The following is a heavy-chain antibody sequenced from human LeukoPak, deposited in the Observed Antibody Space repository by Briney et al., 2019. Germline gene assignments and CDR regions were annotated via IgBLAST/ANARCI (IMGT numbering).Heavy chain of an antibody. J-gene: IGHJ4*02. Sequence: RSLRLSCAASGFTFSSYAIHWVRQAPGKGLEWVAVISYDGSNKYHADSVKGRFTISRDNSKNTLYLQMNSLRAEDTAVYYCARDGSSSSFDYWGQGTLVTVSS. CDR2: ISYDGSNK. CDR3: ARDGSSSSFDY. D-gene: IGHD6-6*01. CDR1: GFTFSSYA. V-gene: IGHV3-30*04.